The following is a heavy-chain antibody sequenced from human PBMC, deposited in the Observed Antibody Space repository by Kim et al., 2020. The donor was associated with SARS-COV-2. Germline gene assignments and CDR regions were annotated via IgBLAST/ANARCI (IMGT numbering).Heavy chain of an antibody. CDR1: GFTFSSYS. D-gene: IGHD3-22*01. J-gene: IGHJ6*02. Sequence: GGSLRLSCAASGFTFSSYSMNWVRQAPGKGLEWVSSISSSSSYIYYADSVKGRFTISRDNAKNSLYLQMNSLRAEDTAVYYCARDRVYDSSGWGYYGMDVWGQGTTVTVSS. V-gene: IGHV3-21*01. CDR2: ISSSSSYI. CDR3: ARDRVYDSSGWGYYGMDV.